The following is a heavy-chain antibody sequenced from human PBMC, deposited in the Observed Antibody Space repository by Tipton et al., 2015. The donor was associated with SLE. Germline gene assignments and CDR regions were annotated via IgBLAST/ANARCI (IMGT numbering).Heavy chain of an antibody. J-gene: IGHJ4*02. D-gene: IGHD6-13*01. CDR3: ARGISAAGTPVPY. Sequence: TLSLTCAVYGGSFSGYYGSWIRQPPGKGLEWIGEINHSGSTNYNPSLKSRVTISVDTSKNQFSLKLRSVTAADTAVYYCARGISAAGTPVPYWGQGTLVTVSS. CDR1: GGSFSGYY. V-gene: IGHV4-34*01. CDR2: INHSGST.